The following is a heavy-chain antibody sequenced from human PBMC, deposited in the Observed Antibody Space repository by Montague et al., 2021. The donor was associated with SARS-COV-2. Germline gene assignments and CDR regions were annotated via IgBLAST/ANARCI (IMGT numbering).Heavy chain of an antibody. J-gene: IGHJ5*02. D-gene: IGHD6-13*01. CDR1: GFSLSTSGVC. CDR2: IYWDDDK. V-gene: IGHV2-70*01. Sequence: PALVKPTQTLTLTCTFSGFSLSTSGVCVGWIRQPPGKALEWLALIYWDDDKCYSTSLKTRLTITKDTSKNQVVLTMTNMDPVDTATYYCARINSSSWFEYNWFDPWGQGTLVTVSS. CDR3: ARINSSSWFEYNWFDP.